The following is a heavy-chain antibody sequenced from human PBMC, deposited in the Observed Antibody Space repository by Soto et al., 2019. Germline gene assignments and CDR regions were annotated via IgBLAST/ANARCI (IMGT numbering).Heavy chain of an antibody. V-gene: IGHV4-34*01. CDR3: ARYSSNWFQTEGMDV. D-gene: IGHD6-13*01. Sequence: SETLSLTCAVYGGSFSGYYWSWIRQPPGKGLEWIGEINHSGSTNYNPSLKSRVTISVDTSKKQFSLKLTSVTAADTAVYYCARYSSNWFQTEGMDVWGQGTTVTVSS. CDR1: GGSFSGYY. CDR2: INHSGST. J-gene: IGHJ6*02.